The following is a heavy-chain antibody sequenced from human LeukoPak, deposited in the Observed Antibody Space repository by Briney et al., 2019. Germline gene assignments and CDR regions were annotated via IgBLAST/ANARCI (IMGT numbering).Heavy chain of an antibody. Sequence: SETLSLTCTVSGGSFSASSYYWGWIRQPPGKGLEWIGGIYYSGSTYYNPSLKSRVTISVDTSKKQFSLKLTSVTAADMAVYSCARQAEGVYSRSDYWGQGTLVTVSS. V-gene: IGHV4-39*01. CDR3: ARQAEGVYSRSDY. CDR1: GGSFSASSYY. J-gene: IGHJ4*02. D-gene: IGHD5-12*01. CDR2: IYYSGST.